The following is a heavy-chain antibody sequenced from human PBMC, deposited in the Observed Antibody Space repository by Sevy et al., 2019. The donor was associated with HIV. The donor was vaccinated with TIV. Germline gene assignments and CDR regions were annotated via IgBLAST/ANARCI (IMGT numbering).Heavy chain of an antibody. J-gene: IGHJ4*02. Sequence: GGSLRLSCTASGFTFGDYCMSWVRQAPGKGLEWVAFLKSDVYGGTVDHAASVRGRFVISRDDSKTIAYLQMNDLKTEDTGVYYCTRWKAAQTIFDYWGQGALVTVSS. D-gene: IGHD6-13*01. CDR2: LKSDVYGGTV. CDR1: GFTFGDYC. CDR3: TRWKAAQTIFDY. V-gene: IGHV3-49*04.